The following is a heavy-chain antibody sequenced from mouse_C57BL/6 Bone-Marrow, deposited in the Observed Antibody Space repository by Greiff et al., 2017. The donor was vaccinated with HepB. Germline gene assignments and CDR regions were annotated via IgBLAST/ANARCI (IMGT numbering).Heavy chain of an antibody. D-gene: IGHD2-12*01. V-gene: IGHV2-9*01. CDR3: AKDGSYGFAY. Sequence: VMLVESGPGLVAPSQSLSITCTVSGFSLTSYGVAWVRQPPGKGLEWLGVIWGGGSTNYYSALMYRLSISKDNAKSKVFLKMNSLQTDDKAMYYYAKDGSYGFAYGGQGTMVTVSA. J-gene: IGHJ3*01. CDR2: IWGGGST. CDR1: GFSLTSYG.